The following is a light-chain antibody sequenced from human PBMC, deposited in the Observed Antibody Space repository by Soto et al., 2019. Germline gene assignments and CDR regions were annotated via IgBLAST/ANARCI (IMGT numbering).Light chain of an antibody. CDR3: QGYNSAPFT. J-gene: IGKJ3*01. CDR1: QGISNY. CDR2: GAS. Sequence: DIQMTQSPSSLSASVGDRVTITCRASQGISNYLAWYQQKPGQVPKLLIYGASTLRSGVPSRFSGSGSGADFVLAISSLQPEDVATYYCQGYNSAPFTFGPGNKVYIK. V-gene: IGKV1-27*01.